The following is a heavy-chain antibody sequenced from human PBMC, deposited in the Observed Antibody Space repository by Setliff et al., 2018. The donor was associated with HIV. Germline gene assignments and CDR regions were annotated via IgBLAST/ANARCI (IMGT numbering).Heavy chain of an antibody. CDR3: ARVPGARPYYYYYMDV. J-gene: IGHJ6*03. V-gene: IGHV1-18*04. CDR2: TSAYNGNT. CDR1: GNTFTNYR. D-gene: IGHD3-10*01. Sequence: ASVKVSCKASGNTFTNYRINWVRQAPGQGLEWMGWTSAYNGNTDYAQMVRGRVTMTTDTSTSTAYMELRSLRSDDTAVYYCARVPGARPYYYYYMDVWGKGTTVTVSS.